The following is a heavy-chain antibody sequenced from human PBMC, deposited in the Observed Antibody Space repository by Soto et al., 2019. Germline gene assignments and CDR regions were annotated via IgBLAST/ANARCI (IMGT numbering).Heavy chain of an antibody. CDR1: GGTFSSYA. D-gene: IGHD6-13*01. Sequence: AASVKVSCKASGGTFSSYAISWVRQAPGQGLEWMGGIIPIFGTANYAQKFQGRVTITADESTSTAYMELSSLRSEDTAVYYRAIDAVAAAGHYYYGMDVWGQGTTVTVSS. CDR3: AIDAVAAAGHYYYGMDV. CDR2: IIPIFGTA. J-gene: IGHJ6*02. V-gene: IGHV1-69*13.